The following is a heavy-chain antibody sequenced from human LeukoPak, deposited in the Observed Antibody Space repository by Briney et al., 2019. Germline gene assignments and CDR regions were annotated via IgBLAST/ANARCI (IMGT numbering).Heavy chain of an antibody. V-gene: IGHV3-23*01. D-gene: IGHD1-26*01. Sequence: GGSLRLSCAASGFTFSSYAMSWVRQAPGKGLEWVSAISGSGGSTYYADSVKGRFTISRDNSKNTLYLQMNSLRAEDTAVYYCARAISGSYDFDYWGQGTLVTVSS. J-gene: IGHJ4*02. CDR3: ARAISGSYDFDY. CDR2: ISGSGGST. CDR1: GFTFSSYA.